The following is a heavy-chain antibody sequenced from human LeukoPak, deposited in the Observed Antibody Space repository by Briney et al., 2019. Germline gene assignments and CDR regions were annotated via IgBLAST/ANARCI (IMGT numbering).Heavy chain of an antibody. CDR1: GLTFSTSG. Sequence: GGSLRLSCTASGLTFSTSGFNWVRQARGKGLEWVASIGPTGSDRYHADSIKGRLTISRDNANNFLYLQMNSLRAEDTAVYYCATETNGRHYDYWGQGTLLTVSS. CDR2: IGPTGSDR. V-gene: IGHV3-21*06. CDR3: ATETNGRHYDY. J-gene: IGHJ4*02. D-gene: IGHD1-14*01.